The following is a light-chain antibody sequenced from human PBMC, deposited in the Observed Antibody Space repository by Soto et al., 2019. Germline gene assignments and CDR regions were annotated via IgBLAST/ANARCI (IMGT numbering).Light chain of an antibody. CDR1: KSLVYSYGNNY. J-gene: IGKJ2*01. CDR3: KQGPRWPPGTNRAYT. CDR2: KVS. V-gene: IGKV2-30*01. Sequence: DVVMTQSPLSLPVTLGQPASISCRSSKSLVYSYGNNYLNWFQQRPGQSPTRLIYKVSNRDSGVPDRFSVSGPGTYFMLNIRRVEAAYVGVYYCKQGPRWPPGTNRAYTFGQGTKLEIK.